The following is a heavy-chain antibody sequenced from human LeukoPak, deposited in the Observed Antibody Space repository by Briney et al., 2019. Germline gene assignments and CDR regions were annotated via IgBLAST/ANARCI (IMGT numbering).Heavy chain of an antibody. J-gene: IGHJ6*03. CDR2: IYTSGST. CDR1: GGSISSYY. Sequence: SETLSLTCTVSGGSISSYYWSWIRQPAGKGLEWIGRIYTSGSTNYNPSLKSRVTMSVDTSKNQFSLKLSSVTAADTAVYYCARAVDGYSLYYYYYMDVWGKGTTVTISS. V-gene: IGHV4-4*07. CDR3: ARAVDGYSLYYYYYMDV. D-gene: IGHD3-22*01.